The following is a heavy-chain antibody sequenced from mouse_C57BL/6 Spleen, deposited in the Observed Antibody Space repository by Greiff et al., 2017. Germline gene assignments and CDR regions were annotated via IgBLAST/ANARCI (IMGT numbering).Heavy chain of an antibody. Sequence: QQSCKASGYTFTSYWMDWVKQRPGQGLEWIGNIYPSDSETHYNQKFKDKATLTVDKSSSTAYMQLSSLTSEDSAVYYCSTGTNAMDYGGQGTSVTVSS. D-gene: IGHD4-1*01. J-gene: IGHJ4*01. CDR1: GYTFTSYW. CDR3: STGTNAMDY. V-gene: IGHV1-61*01. CDR2: IYPSDSET.